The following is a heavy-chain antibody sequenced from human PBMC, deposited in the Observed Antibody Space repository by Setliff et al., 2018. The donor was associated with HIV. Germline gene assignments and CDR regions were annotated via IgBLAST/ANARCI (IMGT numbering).Heavy chain of an antibody. Sequence: PSETLSLTCSVSGVSISSYYWSWIRHSPGKGLEWIGIIFPGGATNYNPSLTSRITISLDTSKSQFSLKLGSVTAADTAVYFCSTVVTLAYCHDGLCPAFDSWGQGALVTVSS. CDR2: IFPGGAT. J-gene: IGHJ4*02. CDR1: GVSISSYY. D-gene: IGHD2-8*01. V-gene: IGHV4-59*01. CDR3: STVVTLAYCHDGLCPAFDS.